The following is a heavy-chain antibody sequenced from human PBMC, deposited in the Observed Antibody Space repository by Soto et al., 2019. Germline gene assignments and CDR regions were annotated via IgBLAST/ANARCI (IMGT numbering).Heavy chain of an antibody. Sequence: EVQLVESGGGLVQPGGSLRLSCAASGFTFSRYDMHWVRQATGKGLEWVSAIGTAGDTYYPGSVKGRFTIAREKAKNSLSLQMNSLGAGDTAVYYCARGGGYDFWSGYLPGYYGRDVWGQGTTVTVSS. CDR2: IGTAGDT. CDR3: ARGGGYDFWSGYLPGYYGRDV. CDR1: GFTFSRYD. V-gene: IGHV3-13*01. D-gene: IGHD3-3*01. J-gene: IGHJ6*02.